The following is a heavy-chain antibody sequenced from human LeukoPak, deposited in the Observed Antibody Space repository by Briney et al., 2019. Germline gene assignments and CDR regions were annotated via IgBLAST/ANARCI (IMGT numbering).Heavy chain of an antibody. CDR2: ISDSSSST. V-gene: IGHV3-23*01. Sequence: PGGSLRLSCAASGFTFSTYVMTWVRQAPGKGLEWVSSISDSSSSTYYADSVKGRFTISRDNSKNTLYLQMNSLRAEDTAIYYCAKSRRAVGINPADYWGQGTLVTVSS. CDR3: AKSRRAVGINPADY. D-gene: IGHD6-13*01. CDR1: GFTFSTYV. J-gene: IGHJ4*02.